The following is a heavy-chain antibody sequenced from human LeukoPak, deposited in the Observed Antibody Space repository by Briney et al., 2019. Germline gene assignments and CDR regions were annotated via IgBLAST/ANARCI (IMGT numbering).Heavy chain of an antibody. CDR1: GFTVSSNY. Sequence: GGSLRLSCAASGFTVSSNYMIWVRQAPGKGLEWVSVIYSGGSTYYADSVRGRFTISRDNSKNTLYLQMNSLRAEDTAVYYCAKDFGGYSSGWYLLGGLDSWGQGTLVTVSS. CDR2: IYSGGST. V-gene: IGHV3-66*02. J-gene: IGHJ4*02. CDR3: AKDFGGYSSGWYLLGGLDS. D-gene: IGHD6-19*01.